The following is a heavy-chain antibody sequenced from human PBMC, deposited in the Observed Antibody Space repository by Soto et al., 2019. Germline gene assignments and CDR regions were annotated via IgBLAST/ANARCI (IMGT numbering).Heavy chain of an antibody. Sequence: GGSLRLSCAASGFTFGSYAMSWVRQAPGKGLEWVSAISGSGGSTYYADFVKGRFTISRDNSKNTLYLQMNSLRAEDTAVYYCAKAWDGRIAWFDPWGQGTLVTVSS. D-gene: IGHD2-15*01. J-gene: IGHJ5*02. V-gene: IGHV3-23*01. CDR3: AKAWDGRIAWFDP. CDR1: GFTFGSYA. CDR2: ISGSGGST.